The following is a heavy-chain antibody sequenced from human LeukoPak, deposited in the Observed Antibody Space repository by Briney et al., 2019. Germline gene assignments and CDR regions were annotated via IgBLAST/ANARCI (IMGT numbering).Heavy chain of an antibody. Sequence: GGSLGLSCAASGFTFSSYAMTWVRQAPGKGLEWVSTISGSGGSTYYADSVKGRFTFSRDNSKNTLYLQMNSLRADDTAVYYCANNMTTVTAFDYWGQGTLVTVSS. CDR1: GFTFSSYA. V-gene: IGHV3-23*01. J-gene: IGHJ4*02. CDR2: ISGSGGST. D-gene: IGHD4-17*01. CDR3: ANNMTTVTAFDY.